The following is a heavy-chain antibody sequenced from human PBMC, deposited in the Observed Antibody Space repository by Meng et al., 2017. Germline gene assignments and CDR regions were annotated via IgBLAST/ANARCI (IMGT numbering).Heavy chain of an antibody. D-gene: IGHD1-26*01. CDR2: IIPIFGTA. CDR1: GGTFSSYA. J-gene: IGHJ4*02. Sequence: SVKVSCKASGGTFSSYAISWVRQAPGQGLEWMGGIIPIFGTANYAQKFQGRVTITADKSTSTAYMELSSLRSEDTAVYYCATDCYDLSGSYTFDYWGQGTLVTVSS. CDR3: ATDCYDLSGSYTFDY. V-gene: IGHV1-69*06.